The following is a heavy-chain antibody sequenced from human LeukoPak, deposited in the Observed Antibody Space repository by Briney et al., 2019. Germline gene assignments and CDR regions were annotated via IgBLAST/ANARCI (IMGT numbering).Heavy chain of an antibody. Sequence: ASVKVSCKASGYTFTSYGISWVRQAPGQGLEWMGWISAYNGNTNYAQKLQGRVTMTTDTSTSTAYMELRSLRSDDTAVYYCARSYYDMGAVMRIPYYYGMDVWGQGTTVTVSS. CDR3: ARSYYDMGAVMRIPYYYGMDV. D-gene: IGHD3-9*01. CDR2: ISAYNGNT. V-gene: IGHV1-18*01. J-gene: IGHJ6*02. CDR1: GYTFTSYG.